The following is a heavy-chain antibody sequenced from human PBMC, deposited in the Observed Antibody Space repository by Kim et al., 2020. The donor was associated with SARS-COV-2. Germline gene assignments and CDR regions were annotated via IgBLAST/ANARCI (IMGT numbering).Heavy chain of an antibody. CDR3: ARGYRGGGYSSSWYSP. D-gene: IGHD6-13*01. V-gene: IGHV4-34*01. Sequence: LKSRVTISVDTSKNQFSLKLSSVTAADTAVYYCARGYRGGGYSSSWYSPWGQGTLVTVSS. J-gene: IGHJ5*02.